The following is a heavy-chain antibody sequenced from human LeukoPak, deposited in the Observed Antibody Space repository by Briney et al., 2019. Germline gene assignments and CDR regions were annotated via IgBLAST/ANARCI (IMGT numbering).Heavy chain of an antibody. J-gene: IGHJ4*02. V-gene: IGHV1-69*05. CDR1: GGIFSKYA. Sequence: VASVKVSCKASGGIFSKYAINWVRQAPGKGLEWMGGIIPAFGSSNYAQKFQGRVTLTTDTSTNTAYMEMSSLRSEDTAVYYCARVGPLGGSSWYAGILGYSDFWGQGTLVTVSS. D-gene: IGHD6-13*01. CDR3: ARVGPLGGSSWYAGILGYSDF. CDR2: IIPAFGSS.